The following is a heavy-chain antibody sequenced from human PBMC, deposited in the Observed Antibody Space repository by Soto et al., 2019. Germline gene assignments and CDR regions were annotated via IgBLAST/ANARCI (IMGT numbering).Heavy chain of an antibody. CDR3: AGGGGSTDYVANYYFDY. V-gene: IGHV4-30-2*01. J-gene: IGHJ4*02. Sequence: QLRLQESGSGLVKPSQTLSLTCTVSGGSLSSGSFSWGWIRQPPGKGLEWIGYINYSGNTYYNPSLRRRVTISGDMSTNQFSLKLGSVPAADTAVYYCAGGGGSTDYVANYYFDYWGRGTLVTVSS. CDR1: GGSLSSGSFS. CDR2: INYSGNT. D-gene: IGHD4-17*01.